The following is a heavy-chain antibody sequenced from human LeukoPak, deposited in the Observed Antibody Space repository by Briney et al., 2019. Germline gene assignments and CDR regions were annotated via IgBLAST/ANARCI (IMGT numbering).Heavy chain of an antibody. J-gene: IGHJ4*02. CDR3: ARDGLYDSSCYYMDS. Sequence: SETLSLTCTVSGGAISSYYWSWIRQPPGKGLEWIGYIYYSGGTKYNPSLMSRVTISVDRAQNQFSLSLSSVTAADTAVYYCARDGLYDSSCYYMDSWGQGTLVIVSS. V-gene: IGHV4-59*01. CDR2: IYYSGGT. D-gene: IGHD3-22*01. CDR1: GGAISSYY.